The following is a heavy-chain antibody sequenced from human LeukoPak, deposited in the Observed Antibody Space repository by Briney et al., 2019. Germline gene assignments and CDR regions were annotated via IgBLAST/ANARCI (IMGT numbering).Heavy chain of an antibody. CDR2: IYYSGST. CDR1: GGSISSSNYY. CDR3: ARLRTDFWSGCPPGWFDP. D-gene: IGHD3-3*01. J-gene: IGHJ5*02. V-gene: IGHV4-39*01. Sequence: PSETLSLTCTVSGGSISSSNYYWGWIRQPPGKGLEWIGSIYYSGSTSYNPSLKSRVTISVDTSKNQFSLKLSSVTAADTAVFYCARLRTDFWSGCPPGWFDPWGQGTLVTVSS.